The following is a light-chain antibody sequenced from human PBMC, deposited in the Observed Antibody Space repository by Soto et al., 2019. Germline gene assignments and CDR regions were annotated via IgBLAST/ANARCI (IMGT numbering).Light chain of an antibody. Sequence: EIVLAQSPDTLSLSPGERATLSCRTSQSMSTNYLAWYQQKSGQPPRLLIYGASIRATGIPDRFSGSGSGTDFTLTTSRLEPEDFAVYYCHQYDSSPLTFGGGAKVEIK. V-gene: IGKV3-20*01. J-gene: IGKJ4*01. CDR1: QSMSTNY. CDR2: GAS. CDR3: HQYDSSPLT.